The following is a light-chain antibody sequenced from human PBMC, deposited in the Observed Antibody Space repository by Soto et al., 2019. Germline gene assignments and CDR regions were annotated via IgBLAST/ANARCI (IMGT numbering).Light chain of an antibody. J-gene: IGKJ4*01. Sequence: ELVMTQSPATLCLTTGDTATLSCRASQSIGSNLAWYQQKPGQPPRPLIYGASTRASGVPARFSGRGSGTEFTLTITNLQSEDFAVYYCQQYSTWVTFGGGTQLEIE. CDR2: GAS. CDR3: QQYSTWVT. CDR1: QSIGSN. V-gene: IGKV3-15*01.